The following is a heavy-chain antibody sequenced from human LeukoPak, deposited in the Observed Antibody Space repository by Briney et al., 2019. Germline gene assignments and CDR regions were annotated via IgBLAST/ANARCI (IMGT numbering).Heavy chain of an antibody. Sequence: SVKVSCKASGGTLSSYAISWVRQAPGQGLEWMAGIIPIFGTANYAQKFQGRVTITRDTSASTAYMELSSLRSEDTAVYYCARDPGYYYHSSGPIDYWGQGTLVTVSS. D-gene: IGHD3-22*01. CDR2: IIPIFGTA. J-gene: IGHJ4*02. CDR3: ARDPGYYYHSSGPIDY. CDR1: GGTLSSYA. V-gene: IGHV1-69*05.